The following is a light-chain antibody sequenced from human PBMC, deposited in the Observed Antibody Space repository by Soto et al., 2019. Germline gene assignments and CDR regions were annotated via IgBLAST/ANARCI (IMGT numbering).Light chain of an antibody. CDR2: DAS. CDR1: QSVSSR. Sequence: EIVLTQSPATLSVSPGERATLSCRASQSVSSRLAWYQQKPGQAPRLLIYDASTRVTNIPARFSGSGSGTEFTLTISSLQSEDFAVYYCQQYNIWPGTFGQGTKVEIK. V-gene: IGKV3-15*01. J-gene: IGKJ1*01. CDR3: QQYNIWPGT.